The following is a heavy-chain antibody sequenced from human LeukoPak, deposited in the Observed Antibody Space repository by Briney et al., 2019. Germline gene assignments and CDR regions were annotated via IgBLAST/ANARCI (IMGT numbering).Heavy chain of an antibody. Sequence: GGSLRLSCAASGFTFSSYWMSWVRQAPGKGPGWVAHIKQDASQEYHVDSVKGRFTISRDNAKNSLYLQMNSLRAEDTAVYYCARGVVYPAWSGPHWSDYWGQGALVTVSS. J-gene: IGHJ4*02. CDR2: IKQDASQE. D-gene: IGHD3-3*01. V-gene: IGHV3-7*01. CDR1: GFTFSSYW. CDR3: ARGVVYPAWSGPHWSDY.